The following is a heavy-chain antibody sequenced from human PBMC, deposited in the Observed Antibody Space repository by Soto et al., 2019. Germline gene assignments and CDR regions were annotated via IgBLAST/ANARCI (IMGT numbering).Heavy chain of an antibody. CDR1: GGSISSGDYY. V-gene: IGHV4-30-4*01. J-gene: IGHJ5*02. Sequence: SETLSLTCTVSGGSISSGDYYWSWIRQPPGKGLEWIGYIYYSGSTYHNPSLKSRVTISVDTSKNQFSLKLSSVTAADTAVYYCARERPDGARLDPWGQGTLVTVSS. D-gene: IGHD6-6*01. CDR2: IYYSGST. CDR3: ARERPDGARLDP.